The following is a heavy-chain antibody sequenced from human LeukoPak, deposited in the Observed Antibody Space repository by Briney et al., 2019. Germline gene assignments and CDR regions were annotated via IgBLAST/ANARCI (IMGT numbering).Heavy chain of an antibody. Sequence: ASVKVSCKASGYTFTGYYMHWVRQAPGQGLEWMGWINPNSGGTNYAQKFQGGVTMTRDTSISTAYMELSRLRSDDTAVYYCARETDYYDSSGYYRTYNWFDPWGQGTLVTVSS. CDR2: INPNSGGT. D-gene: IGHD3-22*01. V-gene: IGHV1-2*02. CDR1: GYTFTGYY. CDR3: ARETDYYDSSGYYRTYNWFDP. J-gene: IGHJ5*02.